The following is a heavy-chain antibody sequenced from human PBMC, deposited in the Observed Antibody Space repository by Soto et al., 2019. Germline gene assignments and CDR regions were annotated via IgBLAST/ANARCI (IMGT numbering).Heavy chain of an antibody. Sequence: QVQLVQSGAEVKKPGASVKVSCKASGYTFTSYGISWVRQAPGQGLEWMGWISAYNGNTNYAQKLQGRVTMTTDTTTSTGYMELRSLRSHDTAVYYCARDRYCSGGSCYPFDYWGQGTLVTVSS. CDR2: ISAYNGNT. D-gene: IGHD2-15*01. CDR3: ARDRYCSGGSCYPFDY. J-gene: IGHJ4*02. CDR1: GYTFTSYG. V-gene: IGHV1-18*04.